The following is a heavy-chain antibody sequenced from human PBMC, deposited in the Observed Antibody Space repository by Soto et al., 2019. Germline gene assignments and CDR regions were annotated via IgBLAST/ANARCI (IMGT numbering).Heavy chain of an antibody. V-gene: IGHV4-30-2*06. CDR2: IGHLEDT. CDR3: ARGGCYDSFDF. D-gene: IGHD3-22*01. Sequence: SDTLCLTCSVSGVARTDCRYCRCCIRQSPEKGLEWLFYIGHLEDTYYKRSFKSRLSLSIARTRNQCSLSLSSMTATDQAVYYCARGGCYDSFDFWGQGLEVTVSS. J-gene: IGHJ4*02. CDR1: GVARTDCRYC.